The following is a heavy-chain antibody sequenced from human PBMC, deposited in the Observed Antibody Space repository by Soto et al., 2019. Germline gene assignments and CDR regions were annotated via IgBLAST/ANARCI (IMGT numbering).Heavy chain of an antibody. Sequence: GGSLRLSCAASGFTFSDYYMTWIRQAPGKGLEWVSSISSSGTAIYYADSVKGRFTISRDNAKKSLYLQMSSLRAEDTAVFYCARVGANTVWDIAARPKGYYFDSWGQGTLVTVSS. CDR1: GFTFSDYY. CDR3: ARVGANTVWDIAARPKGYYFDS. D-gene: IGHD6-6*01. V-gene: IGHV3-11*01. J-gene: IGHJ4*02. CDR2: ISSSGTAI.